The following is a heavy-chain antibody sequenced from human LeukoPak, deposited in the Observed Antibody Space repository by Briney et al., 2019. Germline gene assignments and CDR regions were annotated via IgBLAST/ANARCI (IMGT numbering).Heavy chain of an antibody. V-gene: IGHV5-51*01. CDR1: GSSFTSYW. Sequence: GESLKISCKGSGSSFTSYWIAWVRQLPGKGLEWMGIIHPGDSETRYSPSFEGQVTISADKSINTAYLQWSGLKASDTAMYYCARIGGYCTSTTCYQPLDYWGQGTLVTVSS. CDR2: IHPGDSET. D-gene: IGHD2-2*01. J-gene: IGHJ4*02. CDR3: ARIGGYCTSTTCYQPLDY.